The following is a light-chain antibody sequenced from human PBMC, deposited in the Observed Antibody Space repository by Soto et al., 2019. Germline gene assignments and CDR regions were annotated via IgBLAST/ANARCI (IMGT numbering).Light chain of an antibody. CDR1: QSINSW. J-gene: IGKJ1*01. CDR3: QQYNSYWRT. V-gene: IGKV1-5*01. CDR2: DAS. Sequence: DIQMTQSPSTLSASVGDRVTITCRASQSINSWLAWYQQKPGKAPKFLIYDASSLASGVPSRFSGSGSGTEFTLTISSLQPDDFATYYCQQYNSYWRTFGQGTKVDIK.